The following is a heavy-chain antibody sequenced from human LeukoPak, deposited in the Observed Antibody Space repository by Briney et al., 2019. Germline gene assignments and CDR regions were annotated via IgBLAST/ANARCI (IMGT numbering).Heavy chain of an antibody. D-gene: IGHD3-16*01. CDR1: GGSISSGDYY. Sequence: TLSLTCTVSGGSISSGDYYWSWIRQPPGKGLEWIGYIYYSGSTYYNPSLKSRVTISVDTSKNQFSLKLSSVTAADTAVYYCARDPARITAPGGYWGQGTLVTVSS. V-gene: IGHV4-30-4*01. CDR3: ARDPARITAPGGY. CDR2: IYYSGST. J-gene: IGHJ4*02.